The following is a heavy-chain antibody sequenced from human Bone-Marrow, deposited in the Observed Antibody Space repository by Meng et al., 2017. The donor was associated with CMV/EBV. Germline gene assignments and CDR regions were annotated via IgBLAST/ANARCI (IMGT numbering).Heavy chain of an antibody. CDR1: GGSISSYF. CDR3: ARDRGQLGVDY. Sequence: TCTVSGGSISSYFWSWIRQPPGKGLEWIGYIYYSGRTNYNPSLKSRVTISVDTSKNQFSLKLSSVTAADTAVYYCARDRGQLGVDYWGQGTLVTVSS. D-gene: IGHD1-26*01. J-gene: IGHJ4*02. V-gene: IGHV4-59*01. CDR2: IYYSGRT.